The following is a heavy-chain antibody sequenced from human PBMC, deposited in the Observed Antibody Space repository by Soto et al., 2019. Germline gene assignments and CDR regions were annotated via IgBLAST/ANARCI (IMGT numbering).Heavy chain of an antibody. D-gene: IGHD2-8*01. CDR1: GYTFTSYD. CDR3: ARARYCTNGVCYGFDP. CDR2: MNPKSGNT. V-gene: IGHV1-8*01. Sequence: QVQLVQSGAEVKKPGASGKVYCKASGYTFTSYDINWVRQATGQGLEWMGWMNPKSGNTGYAQKFQGRVTMTRNTSISTTYMELSSLRSEDTAVYYCARARYCTNGVCYGFDPWGQGTLVTVSS. J-gene: IGHJ5*02.